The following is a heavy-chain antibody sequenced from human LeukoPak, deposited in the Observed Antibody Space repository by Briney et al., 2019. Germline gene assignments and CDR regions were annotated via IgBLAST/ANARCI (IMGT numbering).Heavy chain of an antibody. J-gene: IGHJ4*02. CDR2: FDPEDGET. V-gene: IGHV1-24*01. Sequence: ASVTVSCKVSGYTLTELSMHWVRHAPGKGLEWMGGFDPEDGETIYAQKFQGRVTMTEDTSTDTAYMELSSLRSEDTAVYYCAIPGGSSRDFDYWGQGTLVTVSS. CDR1: GYTLTELS. D-gene: IGHD6-13*01. CDR3: AIPGGSSRDFDY.